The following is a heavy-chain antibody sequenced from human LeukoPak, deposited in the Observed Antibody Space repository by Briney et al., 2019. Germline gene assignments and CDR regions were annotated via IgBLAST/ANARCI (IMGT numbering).Heavy chain of an antibody. Sequence: GGSLRLSCAASGITFSSYGMHWVRQAPGKGLEWVSVFYSGGKTYYTDSVKGRFTISRDNSKNTLYLQMNSLRAEDTAVYYCARFRYASTWPYGVDVWGQGTTVTVSS. CDR1: GITFSSYG. J-gene: IGHJ6*02. CDR2: FYSGGKT. CDR3: ARFRYASTWPYGVDV. D-gene: IGHD6-13*01. V-gene: IGHV3-53*01.